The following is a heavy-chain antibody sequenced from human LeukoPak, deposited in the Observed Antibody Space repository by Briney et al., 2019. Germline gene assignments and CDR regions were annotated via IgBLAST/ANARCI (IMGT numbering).Heavy chain of an antibody. D-gene: IGHD3/OR15-3a*01. V-gene: IGHV4-59*08. CDR2: VYYSGST. Sequence: NPSETLSLTCTVSGGSISSYYWSWIRQPPGKGLEWIGYVYYSGSTNYSPSLKSRVTISVDTSKNQFSLKLSSVTAADTAVYFCARQTGSGLFILPGGQGTLVTVSS. CDR3: ARQTGSGLFILP. CDR1: GGSISSYY. J-gene: IGHJ4*02.